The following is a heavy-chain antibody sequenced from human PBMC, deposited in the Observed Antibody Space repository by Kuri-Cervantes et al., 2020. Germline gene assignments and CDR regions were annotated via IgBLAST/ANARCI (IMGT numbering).Heavy chain of an antibody. V-gene: IGHV1-69*13. D-gene: IGHD3-10*01. Sequence: SVKVSCKASGGTFSSCAISWVRQAPGQGLEWMGGIIPIFGTANYAQKFQGRVTITADESTSTAYMELSSLRSEDTAVYYCARGDGSGSYYRSYYYYYYMDVWGKGTTVTVSS. CDR1: GGTFSSCA. CDR2: IIPIFGTA. J-gene: IGHJ6*03. CDR3: ARGDGSGSYYRSYYYYYYMDV.